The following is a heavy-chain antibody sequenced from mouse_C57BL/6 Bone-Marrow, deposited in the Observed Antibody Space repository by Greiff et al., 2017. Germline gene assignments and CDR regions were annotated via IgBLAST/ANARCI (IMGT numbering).Heavy chain of an antibody. CDR1: GYTFTDYY. V-gene: IGHV1-19*01. D-gene: IGHD1-1*01. J-gene: IGHJ1*03. Sequence: EVQLQQSGPVLVKPGASVKMSCKASGYTFTDYYMNWVKQSHGKSLEWIGVINPYNGGTSYTQKFKGKATLTVDQSSSTAYMELNSLTSEDSAVYYCARRSYYDGSSTHWYFGVWGTGTTVTVSS. CDR2: INPYNGGT. CDR3: ARRSYYDGSSTHWYFGV.